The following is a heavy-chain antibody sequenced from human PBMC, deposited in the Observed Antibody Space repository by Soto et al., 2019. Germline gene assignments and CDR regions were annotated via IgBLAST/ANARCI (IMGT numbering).Heavy chain of an antibody. J-gene: IGHJ4*02. D-gene: IGHD6-19*01. Sequence: GGSQRLSCTASGFTFSSYGMHWVRQAPGKGLEWVAVISYDGSNKYYADSVKGRFTISRDNSKNTLYLQMNSLRAEDTAVYYCAKDLYSSGWYEIGYWGQGTLVTVSS. CDR2: ISYDGSNK. CDR3: AKDLYSSGWYEIGY. CDR1: GFTFSSYG. V-gene: IGHV3-30*18.